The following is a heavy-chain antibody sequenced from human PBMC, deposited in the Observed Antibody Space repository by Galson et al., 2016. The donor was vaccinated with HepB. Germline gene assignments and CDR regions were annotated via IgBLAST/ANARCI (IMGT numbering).Heavy chain of an antibody. J-gene: IGHJ3*02. D-gene: IGHD3-16*02. V-gene: IGHV3-21*01. CDR2: ISSRSKHT. CDR3: AGNLNVITSGGVIVTDAFDI. Sequence: ETLSLTCAVSGGSISSSNWWSWVRQPPGKGLEWVSSISSRSKHTYYADSLKGRFTISRDNTKNSLFLLMNSLRAEDTAVYYCAGNLNVITSGGVIVTDAFDIWGQGTMVTVSS. CDR1: GGSISSSN.